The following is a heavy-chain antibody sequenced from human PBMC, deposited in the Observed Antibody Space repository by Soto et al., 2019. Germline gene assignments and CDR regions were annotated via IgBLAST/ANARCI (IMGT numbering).Heavy chain of an antibody. D-gene: IGHD2-8*02. J-gene: IGHJ6*02. CDR2: ISGYNGNT. CDR3: AATGGHYFGLDV. CDR1: DHTFTYYG. Sequence: QVQLLQSGGEVKKPGASVKVSCNSSDHTFTYYGINWVRRAPGQGLEWMGWISGYNGNTKNAQKFQDRVTMSADTSTRPAYMEMRSLTTADTAVYFCAATGGHYFGLDVWGQETKVTFSS. V-gene: IGHV1-18*01.